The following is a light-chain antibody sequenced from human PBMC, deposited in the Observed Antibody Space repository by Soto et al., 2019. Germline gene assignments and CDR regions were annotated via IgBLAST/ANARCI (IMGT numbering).Light chain of an antibody. CDR2: DVS. CDR3: FSYAGTSALYV. V-gene: IGLV2-11*01. CDR1: ISDVGGYNY. Sequence: QSALTQPRSVSGSPGQSVTISCTGTISDVGGYNYVSWYQQHPGKAPKLMIYDVSKRPSGVPDRFSGSKSGNTASLTISGLQAEDEADYYCFSYAGTSALYVFGTGTKLTVL. J-gene: IGLJ1*01.